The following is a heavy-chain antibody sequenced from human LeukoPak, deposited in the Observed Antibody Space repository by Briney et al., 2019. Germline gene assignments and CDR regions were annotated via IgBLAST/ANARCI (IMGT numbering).Heavy chain of an antibody. J-gene: IGHJ3*01. V-gene: IGHV3-66*03. CDR2: IYSDNT. D-gene: IGHD1-26*01. CDR3: ARERCVVGACGAFDV. Sequence: GGSLRLSCAASGFTFSSYEMNWVRQAPGKGLEWVSFIYSDNTHYSDSVKGRFTISRDNSMSTLYLQMNTLRGEDTAIYYCARERCVVGACGAFDVWGQGTMATVSS. CDR1: GFTFSSYE.